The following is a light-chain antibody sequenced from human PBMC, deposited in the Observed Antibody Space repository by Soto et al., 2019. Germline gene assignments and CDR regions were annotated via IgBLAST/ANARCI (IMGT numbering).Light chain of an antibody. CDR3: SSYGGSNNFV. Sequence: QSVLTQPPSASGSPGQSVTISCTGTSSDVGGYNFVSWYQHFPGKAPKLIIYGVTKRPSGVPDRFSGSKSGNTASLTVSGLQTDDEADYYCSSYGGSNNFVFGTGTKVTVL. CDR2: GVT. J-gene: IGLJ1*01. V-gene: IGLV2-8*01. CDR1: SSDVGGYNF.